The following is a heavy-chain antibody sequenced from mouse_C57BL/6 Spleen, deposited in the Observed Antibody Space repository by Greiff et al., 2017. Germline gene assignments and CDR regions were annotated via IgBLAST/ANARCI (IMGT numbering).Heavy chain of an antibody. Sequence: DVMLVESGGDLVKPGGSLKLSCAASGFTFSSYGMSWVRQTPDKGLEWVATISSGGSYTYYPDSVKGRSTIYRDTAENTRYLQMSSLKSEDTAMYYCARDHDGNTRDYFDYWGQGTTLTVSS. J-gene: IGHJ2*01. CDR2: ISSGGSYT. D-gene: IGHD2-3*01. V-gene: IGHV5-6*02. CDR3: ARDHDGNTRDYFDY. CDR1: GFTFSSYG.